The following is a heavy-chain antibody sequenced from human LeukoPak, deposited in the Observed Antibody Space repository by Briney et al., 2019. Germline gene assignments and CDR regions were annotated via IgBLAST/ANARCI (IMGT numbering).Heavy chain of an antibody. CDR1: GYNFTTYW. J-gene: IGHJ4*02. CDR3: ARGSMRQFDY. Sequence: GESLRISCKGSGYNFTTYWIGWVRQMPGKGLEWMGIIYPGDSDTRYSPSFQGQVTISADKSITTAYLQWSSLKASDTAMYYCARGSMRQFDYWSQGALVTASS. V-gene: IGHV5-51*01. CDR2: IYPGDSDT.